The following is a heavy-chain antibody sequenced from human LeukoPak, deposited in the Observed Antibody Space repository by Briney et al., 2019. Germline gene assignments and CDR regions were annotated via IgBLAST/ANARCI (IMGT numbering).Heavy chain of an antibody. CDR2: IYYSGST. J-gene: IGHJ4*02. CDR1: GGSISSYY. V-gene: IGHV4-59*08. Sequence: PSETLSLTCTVSGGSISSYYWSWIRQPPGKGLEWIGYIYYSGSTNYNPSLKSRVTISVDTSKNQFSLKLSSVTAADTAVYYCASARPYYYGSGSYLNWGQGTLVTVSS. CDR3: ASARPYYYGSGSYLN. D-gene: IGHD3-10*01.